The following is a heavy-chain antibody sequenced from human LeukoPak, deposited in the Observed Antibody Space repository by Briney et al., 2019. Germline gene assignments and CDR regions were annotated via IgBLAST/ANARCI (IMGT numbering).Heavy chain of an antibody. CDR2: IYTSGST. D-gene: IGHD6-13*01. CDR3: ARVPVAAAGYYYYYYMDV. J-gene: IGHJ6*03. CDR1: GGSISSGSYY. Sequence: PSETLSLTCTVSGGSISSGSYYWSWIRQPAGKGLEWIGRIYTSGSTNYNPSLKSRVTISVDTSKNQFSLKLSSVTAADTAVYYCARVPVAAAGYYYYYYMDVWGKGTTATVSS. V-gene: IGHV4-61*02.